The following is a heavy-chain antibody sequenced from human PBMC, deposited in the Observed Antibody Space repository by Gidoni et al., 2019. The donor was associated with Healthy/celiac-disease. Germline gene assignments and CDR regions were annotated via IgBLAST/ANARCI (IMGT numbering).Heavy chain of an antibody. V-gene: IGHV1-69*01. D-gene: IGHD3-22*01. CDR3: ARRVSSGYSLGGNYYYYGMDV. CDR1: GGTFSSHA. CDR2: IIPIFGTA. Sequence: QVQLVQSGDEVKKPGAAVKGSCKATGGTFSSHAISWVRQAPGTGLEWMGGIIPIFGTANYAQKFQGRVTITADESTSTAYMELSSLRSEDTAVYYCARRVSSGYSLGGNYYYYGMDVWGQGTTVTVSS. J-gene: IGHJ6*02.